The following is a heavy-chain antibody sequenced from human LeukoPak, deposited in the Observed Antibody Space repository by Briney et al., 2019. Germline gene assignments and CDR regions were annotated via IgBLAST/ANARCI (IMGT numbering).Heavy chain of an antibody. Sequence: GASVKVSCKASGYTFTGYYMHWVRQAPGQGLEWMGWINPNSGGTNYAQKFQGRVTMTRDTSISTAYMELRSLRSDDTAVYYCARAITMVRGVISTHYYYYMDVWGKGTTVTVSS. CDR1: GYTFTGYY. D-gene: IGHD3-10*01. J-gene: IGHJ6*03. V-gene: IGHV1-2*02. CDR2: INPNSGGT. CDR3: ARAITMVRGVISTHYYYYMDV.